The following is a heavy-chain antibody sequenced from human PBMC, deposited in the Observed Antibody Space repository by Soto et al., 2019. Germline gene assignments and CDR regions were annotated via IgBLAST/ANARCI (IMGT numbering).Heavy chain of an antibody. CDR1: GGSFSGYQ. D-gene: IGHD3-10*01. J-gene: IGHJ6*03. V-gene: IGHV4-34*01. CDR3: ARGLILWFGELSRRGGYYYYMDV. CDR2: INDSGNI. Sequence: QVQLQQWGAGLLKPSETLSLTCAVYGGSFSGYQWSWIRQTPGKGLEWIGEINDSGNINYNPSLKSRVTIVLDTPKKQISLKLSSVTAADSAVYYCARGLILWFGELSRRGGYYYYMDVWGKGTMVTVSS.